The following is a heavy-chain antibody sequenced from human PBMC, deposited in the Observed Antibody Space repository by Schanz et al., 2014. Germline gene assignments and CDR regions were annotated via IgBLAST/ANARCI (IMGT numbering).Heavy chain of an antibody. CDR2: ISGSGSST. CDR3: AKDLAAVGVFDY. V-gene: IGHV3-23*01. J-gene: IGHJ4*02. Sequence: EVQLLESGGGLVQPGGSLRLSCAASGFTFSSYAMTWVRQAPGKGLDWVSAISGSGSSTYDADSVKGRFTISRDNSKNTLYLQMNSLRAEDTAVYYCAKDLAAVGVFDYWGQGSLVTVSP. CDR1: GFTFSSYA. D-gene: IGHD6-13*01.